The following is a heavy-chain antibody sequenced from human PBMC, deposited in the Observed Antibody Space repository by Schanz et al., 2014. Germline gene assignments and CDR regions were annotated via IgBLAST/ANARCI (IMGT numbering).Heavy chain of an antibody. V-gene: IGHV1-18*01. J-gene: IGHJ4*02. D-gene: IGHD3-10*01. CDR1: GGTFSSFG. CDR3: ARAKRFGDMDV. CDR2: ISPYNGNT. Sequence: VQLEQSGAEVKKPGSSVKVSCKASGGTFSSFGINWVRQAPGQGLEWMGRISPYNGNTNYAQKLQGRVTMTTDTSTSTAYMELRNLRSDDTAVYYCARAKRFGDMDVWGQGTLVAVSS.